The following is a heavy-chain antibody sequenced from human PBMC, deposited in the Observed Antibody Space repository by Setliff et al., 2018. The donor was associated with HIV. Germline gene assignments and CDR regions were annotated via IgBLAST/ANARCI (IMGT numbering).Heavy chain of an antibody. Sequence: SETLSLTCRVSGGSIRDYYWNWIRQPAGKGLEWIGRIYSDGSTNYNPSLKSRVTMSVDTSKNQLSLTLSSVTAADTAVYYCARASTRIGYDSSGYPFDYWGQGTLVTAPQ. J-gene: IGHJ4*02. CDR2: IYSDGST. CDR1: GGSIRDYY. D-gene: IGHD3-22*01. CDR3: ARASTRIGYDSSGYPFDY. V-gene: IGHV4-4*07.